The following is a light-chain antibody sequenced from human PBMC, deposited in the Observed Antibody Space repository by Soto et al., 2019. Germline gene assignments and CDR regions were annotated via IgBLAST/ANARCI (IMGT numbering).Light chain of an antibody. J-gene: IGKJ1*01. CDR3: QRYSSSSWT. CDR2: GAS. Sequence: EIVLTQSPGTLSLSPGERATLSCRASQTVSNNYLAWYQQKPGQAPRLLIYGASSRATGIPDRFSGSGSGTDFTLTIGRLEHEDFAVYYCQRYSSSSWTFGQGTKVEIK. CDR1: QTVSNNY. V-gene: IGKV3-20*01.